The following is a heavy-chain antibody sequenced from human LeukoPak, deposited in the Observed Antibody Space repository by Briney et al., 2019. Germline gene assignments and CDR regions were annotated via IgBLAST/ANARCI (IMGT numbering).Heavy chain of an antibody. J-gene: IGHJ4*02. CDR3: AKDLREGEPYYYDSSGYPSPSFDY. D-gene: IGHD3-22*01. CDR2: ISYDGSNK. V-gene: IGHV3-30*18. Sequence: GRSLRLSCAASGFTFSSYGMHWVRQAPGKGLEWVAVISYDGSNKYYADSVKGRFTISRDNSKNTLYLQMSSMRADDTAVYYCAKDLREGEPYYYDSSGYPSPSFDYWGQGTLVTVSS. CDR1: GFTFSSYG.